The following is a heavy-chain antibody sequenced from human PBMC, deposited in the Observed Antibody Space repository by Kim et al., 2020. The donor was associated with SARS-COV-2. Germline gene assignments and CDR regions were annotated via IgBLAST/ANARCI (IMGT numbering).Heavy chain of an antibody. Sequence: GGSLRLSCAASGFTFDDYAMHWVRQAPGKGLEWVSGISWNSGSIGYADSVKGRFTISRDNAKNSLYLQMNSLRAEDTALYYCAKGIAAAIAPHYYYYGMDVWGQGSKLAVSS. CDR3: AKGIAAAIAPHYYYYGMDV. J-gene: IGHJ6*01. V-gene: IGHV3-9*01. CDR1: GFTFDDYA. D-gene: IGHD6-13*01. CDR2: ISWNSGSI.